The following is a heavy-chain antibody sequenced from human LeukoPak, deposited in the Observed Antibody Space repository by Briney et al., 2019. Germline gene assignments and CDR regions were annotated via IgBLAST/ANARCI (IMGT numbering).Heavy chain of an antibody. J-gene: IGHJ3*02. CDR3: ARCIPSVVLTALHAFDI. V-gene: IGHV4-39*02. D-gene: IGHD2-21*02. CDR1: GASISSSSYY. CDR2: IYSSGST. Sequence: PSETLSLTCNVSGASISSSSYYWGWIRQPPGKELEWIGSIYSSGSTYYNPSLKSRVAISLDTSKNFFSLRLSSVTAADTAVYYCARCIPSVVLTALHAFDIWGQGTMVTVSP.